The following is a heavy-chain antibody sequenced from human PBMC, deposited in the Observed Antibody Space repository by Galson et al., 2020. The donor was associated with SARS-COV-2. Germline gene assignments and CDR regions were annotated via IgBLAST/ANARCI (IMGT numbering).Heavy chain of an antibody. J-gene: IGHJ3*01. CDR2: IFHSGRT. Sequence: SETLSLTCTVSGGSISSYYWSWIRQPPGKGLEWVGLIFHSGRTDYNPSLKSRVTISVDTSKNQLSLKLSSVTAADTAVYYCASHAVIDATSAFDFWGQGTMVTVSS. CDR3: ASHAVIDATSAFDF. D-gene: IGHD2-15*01. CDR1: GGSISSYY. V-gene: IGHV4-59*01.